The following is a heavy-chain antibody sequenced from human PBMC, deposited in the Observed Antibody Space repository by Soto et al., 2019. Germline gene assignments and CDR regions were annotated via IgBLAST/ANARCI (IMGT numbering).Heavy chain of an antibody. Sequence: GGSLRLSCAASGFAFTNYGIHWVRQAPGKGLEWVAHISNDGSKKFYGDSVKGRFTISRDNSENTVYLQMTSLRSEDTAVYYCARDPRKGRTSSTLHREWYYYYGMDVWGQGTTVTVSS. CDR1: GFAFTNYG. D-gene: IGHD6-13*01. V-gene: IGHV3-30*03. CDR3: ARDPRKGRTSSTLHREWYYYYGMDV. CDR2: ISNDGSKK. J-gene: IGHJ6*02.